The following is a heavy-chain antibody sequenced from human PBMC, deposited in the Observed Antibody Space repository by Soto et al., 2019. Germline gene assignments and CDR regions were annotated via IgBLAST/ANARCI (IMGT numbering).Heavy chain of an antibody. J-gene: IGHJ4*02. CDR2: ISYDGSNK. V-gene: IGHV3-30-3*02. Sequence: PGGSLRLSCAASGFTFSSYAMHWVRQAPGKGLEWVAVISYDGSNKYYADSVKGRFTISRDNSKNLLFLQMNSLRAEDTAVYYCAKYRHPDGIWTFDYWGLGTLVTVSS. CDR3: AKYRHPDGIWTFDY. CDR1: GFTFSSYA. D-gene: IGHD3-9*01.